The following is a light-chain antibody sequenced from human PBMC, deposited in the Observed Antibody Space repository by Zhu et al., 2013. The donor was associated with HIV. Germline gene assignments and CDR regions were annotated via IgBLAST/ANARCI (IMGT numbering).Light chain of an antibody. CDR2: DSS. CDR3: QQRYNWPPT. CDR1: QSVNRY. J-gene: IGKJ1*01. Sequence: EIVLTQSPATLSLSPGERVTLSCRASQSVNRYLAWYQQKPGQAPRLLIYDSSDRATGIPARFSGSGSGTDFTLTISSLEPEDFAVYYCQQRYNWPPTFGQGTKVEIK. V-gene: IGKV3-11*01.